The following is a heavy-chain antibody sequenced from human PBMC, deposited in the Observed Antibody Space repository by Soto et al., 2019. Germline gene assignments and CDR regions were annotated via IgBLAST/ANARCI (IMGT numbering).Heavy chain of an antibody. V-gene: IGHV4-39*01. D-gene: IGHD4-17*01. CDR3: ARTGLTTVGTRIDY. CDR1: VGSISSSSYY. Sequence: QLQLQESGPGRVKPSETLSLTCTVSVGSISSSSYYWGWIRQRPGKGLEWIGSVYYSGSTYYNPSLKSRVTIAVDTSKNPFYLKLSSATAADTAVYYCARTGLTTVGTRIDYWGQGTLVTVSS. J-gene: IGHJ4*02. CDR2: VYYSGST.